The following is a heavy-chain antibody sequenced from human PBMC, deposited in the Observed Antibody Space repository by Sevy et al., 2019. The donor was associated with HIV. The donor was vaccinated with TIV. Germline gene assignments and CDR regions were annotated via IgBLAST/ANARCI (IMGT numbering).Heavy chain of an antibody. D-gene: IGHD6-13*01. Sequence: GGSLRLSCAASGFSFSTYAMTWVRQAPGKGLEWVSAISGSGSNTYNADSVKGRFTISRDNSNNMLYLQMNSLRAEDTAVYYCEAIATAGRDYWGQGTLVTVSS. CDR3: EAIATAGRDY. V-gene: IGHV3-23*01. J-gene: IGHJ4*02. CDR1: GFSFSTYA. CDR2: ISGSGSNT.